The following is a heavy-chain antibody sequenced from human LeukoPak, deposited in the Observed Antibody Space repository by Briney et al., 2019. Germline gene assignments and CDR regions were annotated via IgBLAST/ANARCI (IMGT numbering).Heavy chain of an antibody. Sequence: ASVKASCKASGYTFTGYYIHWVRQAPGQGLEWMGWINPNSGGTNYAQKFQGRVTMTRDTSITTAYMELSSLISDDTAVYYCARDSCSLSSCPFFGYWGQGILVTVSS. CDR1: GYTFTGYY. D-gene: IGHD2-2*01. CDR3: ARDSCSLSSCPFFGY. J-gene: IGHJ4*02. V-gene: IGHV1-2*02. CDR2: INPNSGGT.